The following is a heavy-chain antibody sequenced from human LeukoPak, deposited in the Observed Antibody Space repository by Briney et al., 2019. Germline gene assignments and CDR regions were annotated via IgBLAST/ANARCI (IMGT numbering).Heavy chain of an antibody. CDR3: AREPRYSSGYRNHFDY. CDR2: IIPIFGTA. V-gene: IGHV1-69*13. Sequence: AASVKVSCKASGGTFSSYAISWVRQAPGQGLEWMGGIIPIFGTANYAQKFQGRVTITADESTSTAYMELSSLRSEDTAVYYCAREPRYSSGYRNHFDYWGQGTLVTVSS. J-gene: IGHJ4*02. D-gene: IGHD3-22*01. CDR1: GGTFSSYA.